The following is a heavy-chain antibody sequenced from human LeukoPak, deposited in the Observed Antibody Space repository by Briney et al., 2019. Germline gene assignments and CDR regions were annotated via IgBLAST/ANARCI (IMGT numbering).Heavy chain of an antibody. CDR2: IRYDGSNK. Sequence: PGGSLRLSCAASGFTFSSYGMHWVRQAPGKRLEWVAFIRYDGSNKYYADSVKGRFTISRDNSKNTLYLQMNSLRAEDTAVYYCAKEDYGDYVGAFDIWGQGTMVTVSS. J-gene: IGHJ3*02. CDR1: GFTFSSYG. V-gene: IGHV3-30*02. D-gene: IGHD4-17*01. CDR3: AKEDYGDYVGAFDI.